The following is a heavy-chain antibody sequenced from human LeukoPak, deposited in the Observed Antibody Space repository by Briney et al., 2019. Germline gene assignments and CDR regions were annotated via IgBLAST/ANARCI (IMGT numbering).Heavy chain of an antibody. J-gene: IGHJ4*02. Sequence: SETLSLTCTVSGASISTSSYHWGWIRQPPGKGLEWIGNIHYTGRTYYNPSLKSRATISADTSKNQFSLRMSSVTATDTALYYCARLNQYGSGFDYWGQGTLVTVSS. CDR3: ARLNQYGSGFDY. CDR1: GASISTSSYH. CDR2: IHYTGRT. V-gene: IGHV4-39*01. D-gene: IGHD3-10*01.